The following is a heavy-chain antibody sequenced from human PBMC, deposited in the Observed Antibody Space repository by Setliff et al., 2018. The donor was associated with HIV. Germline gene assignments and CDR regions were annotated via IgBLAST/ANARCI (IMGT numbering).Heavy chain of an antibody. J-gene: IGHJ6*02. V-gene: IGHV4-4*02. CDR1: GGSISSDNW. D-gene: IGHD2-2*01. CDR2: IYHSEYT. Sequence: LSLTCAVSGGSISSDNWWTWVRQAPGKGLEWIGEIYHSEYTNYNPSLKSRVSMSVDKSKNQFSVKLTSVTAADTAVYYCTRGHCSGTNCYGVDYYGMDVWGQGTTVTVSS. CDR3: TRGHCSGTNCYGVDYYGMDV.